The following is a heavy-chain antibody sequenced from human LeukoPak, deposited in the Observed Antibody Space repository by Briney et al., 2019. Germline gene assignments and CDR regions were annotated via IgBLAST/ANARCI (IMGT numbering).Heavy chain of an antibody. V-gene: IGHV3-30*04. Sequence: PGGSLRLSCAASGFTFSSYAMHWVRQAPGKGLEWVAVISYDGSNKYYADSVEGRFTISRDNSKNTLYLQMNSLRAEDTAVYYCARDRQTEIYYYYMDVWGKGTTVTVSS. J-gene: IGHJ6*03. D-gene: IGHD1-1*01. CDR2: ISYDGSNK. CDR1: GFTFSSYA. CDR3: ARDRQTEIYYYYMDV.